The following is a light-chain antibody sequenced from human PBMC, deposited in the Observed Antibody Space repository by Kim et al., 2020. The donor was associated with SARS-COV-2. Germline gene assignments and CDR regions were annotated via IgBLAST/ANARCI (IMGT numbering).Light chain of an antibody. V-gene: IGLV4-69*01. CDR3: QTWDTGIYV. CDR1: SGHSRNA. Sequence: QPVLTQSPSASASLGASVKLTCTPSSGHSRNAIAWHQQQPERGPRYLMKLNSDGSYTKGDGIPDRFSGSSSGAERYLTISSLQYEDEADYYCQTWDTGIYVFGGGTQLTVL. CDR2: LNSDGSY. J-gene: IGLJ3*02.